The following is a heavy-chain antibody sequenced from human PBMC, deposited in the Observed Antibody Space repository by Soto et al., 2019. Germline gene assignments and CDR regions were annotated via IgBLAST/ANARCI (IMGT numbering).Heavy chain of an antibody. D-gene: IGHD6-19*01. CDR1: GYTFTSYG. V-gene: IGHV1-18*01. Sequence: ASVKVSCKASGYTFTSYGISWVRQAPGQGLEWMGWISAYNGNTNYAQKLQGRVTMTTDTSTSTAYMELRSLRSDDTAVYYCARIPIAAVAGPYYYYYYYMDVWGKGTTVTVSS. J-gene: IGHJ6*03. CDR2: ISAYNGNT. CDR3: ARIPIAAVAGPYYYYYYYMDV.